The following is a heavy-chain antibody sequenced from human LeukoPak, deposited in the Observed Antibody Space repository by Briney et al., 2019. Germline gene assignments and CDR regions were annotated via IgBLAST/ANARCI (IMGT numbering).Heavy chain of an antibody. D-gene: IGHD3-10*01. CDR1: GFTVSSNY. J-gene: IGHJ4*02. V-gene: IGHV3-66*01. CDR2: IYSIGST. CDR3: VNSVMLRGIIRRY. Sequence: GGSLRLSCAASGFTVSSNYMSWIRQAPGKGLEWVSVIYSIGSTFYADSVKGRFTISRDNSKNTLYLQMNSLRAEDTAVYYCVNSVMLRGIIRRYWVQGTQVTVSS.